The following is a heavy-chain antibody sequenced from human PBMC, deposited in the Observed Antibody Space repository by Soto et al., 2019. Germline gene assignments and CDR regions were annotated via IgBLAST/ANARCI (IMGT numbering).Heavy chain of an antibody. J-gene: IGHJ4*02. CDR2: ISAYNGNT. CDR1: GISFINHY. Sequence: ASVKVSCKASGISFINHYVHWVRQAPGQGLEWMGWISAYNGNTNYAQKLQGRVTMTTDTSTSTAYMELRSLRSDDTAVYYCARDTYGSGAGYWGQGTLVTVSS. D-gene: IGHD3-10*01. CDR3: ARDTYGSGAGY. V-gene: IGHV1-18*04.